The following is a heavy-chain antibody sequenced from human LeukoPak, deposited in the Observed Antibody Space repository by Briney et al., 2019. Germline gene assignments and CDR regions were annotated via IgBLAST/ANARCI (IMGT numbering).Heavy chain of an antibody. CDR1: GFTFSSYA. CDR2: ISYDGSNK. Sequence: PGGSLRLSCAASGFTFSSYAMHWGRKAPGKGLERVAVISYDGSNKYYADSVRGRFTISRDNSKNTLYLQMNSLRAEDTAVYYCAKRSYDSSGYYDFEYWGQGTLVTVSS. CDR3: AKRSYDSSGYYDFEY. V-gene: IGHV3-30*04. D-gene: IGHD3-22*01. J-gene: IGHJ4*02.